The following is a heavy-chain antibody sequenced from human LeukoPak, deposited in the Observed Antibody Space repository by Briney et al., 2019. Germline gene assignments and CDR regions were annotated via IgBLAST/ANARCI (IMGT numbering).Heavy chain of an antibody. Sequence: ASVKVSCKASGYTFTSYAMNRVRQAPGQGLEWMGWIHPSTGNPTYAQGFTGRFVFSLDTSVSTTYLQISSLKAEDTAVYFCARAFQSLGGLSLPDYWGQGTLLTVSS. CDR3: ARAFQSLGGLSLPDY. CDR2: IHPSTGNP. V-gene: IGHV7-4-1*02. D-gene: IGHD3-16*02. J-gene: IGHJ4*02. CDR1: GYTFTSYA.